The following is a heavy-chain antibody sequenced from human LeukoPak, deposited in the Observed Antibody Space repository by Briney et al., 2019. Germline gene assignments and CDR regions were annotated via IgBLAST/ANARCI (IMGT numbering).Heavy chain of an antibody. V-gene: IGHV1-69*13. Sequence: TVKVSCKASGGTFSSYAISWVRQAPGQGLEWMGGIIPIFGTANYAQKFQGRVTITADESTSTAYMELSSLRSEDTAVYYCARSGDYGGTHDAFDIWGQGTMVTVSS. CDR3: ARSGDYGGTHDAFDI. CDR1: GGTFSSYA. D-gene: IGHD4-23*01. CDR2: IIPIFGTA. J-gene: IGHJ3*02.